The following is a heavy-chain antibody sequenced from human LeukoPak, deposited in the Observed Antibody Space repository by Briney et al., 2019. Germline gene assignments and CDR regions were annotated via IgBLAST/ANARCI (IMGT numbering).Heavy chain of an antibody. Sequence: ASVKVSCKASGYTFTGYYMHWVRQAPGQGLEWMGWINPNSGGTNYAQKFQGRVTITRDTSASTAYMELSSLRSEDTAVYYCARDHPYAFDYWGQGTLVTVSS. CDR2: INPNSGGT. CDR1: GYTFTGYY. CDR3: ARDHPYAFDY. D-gene: IGHD2-2*01. V-gene: IGHV1-2*02. J-gene: IGHJ4*02.